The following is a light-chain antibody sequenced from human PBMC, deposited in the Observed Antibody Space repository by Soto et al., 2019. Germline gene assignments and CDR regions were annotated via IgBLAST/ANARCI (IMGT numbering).Light chain of an antibody. V-gene: IGLV1-40*01. CDR3: QSYDSSLSGSEV. CDR2: GNS. Sequence: QSVLTQPPPVSGAPGQRVTISCTGSSSNIGAGYDVHWYQQLPGTAPKLLIYGNSNRPSGVPDRFSGSKSGTSASLAITGLQAEDEADYYCQSYDSSLSGSEVFGGGTKVTVL. J-gene: IGLJ2*01. CDR1: SSNIGAGYD.